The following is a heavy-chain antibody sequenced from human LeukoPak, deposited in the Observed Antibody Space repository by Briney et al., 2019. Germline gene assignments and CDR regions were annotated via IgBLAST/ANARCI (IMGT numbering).Heavy chain of an antibody. Sequence: ASVKVSCKASGYTFTGYYMHWVRQAPGQGLEWMGWINPNSGNTGYAQKFQGRVTMTRNTSISTAYMELSSLRSEDTAVYYCARVPYSSGWGEYYYYYYYMDVWGKGTTVTISS. V-gene: IGHV1-8*02. CDR3: ARVPYSSGWGEYYYYYYYMDV. CDR2: INPNSGNT. J-gene: IGHJ6*03. D-gene: IGHD6-19*01. CDR1: GYTFTGYY.